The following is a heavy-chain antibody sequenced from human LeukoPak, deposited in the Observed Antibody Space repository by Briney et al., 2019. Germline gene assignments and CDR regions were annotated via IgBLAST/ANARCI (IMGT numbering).Heavy chain of an antibody. CDR1: GYSISSGYY. CDR3: ARLLVVVPAA. J-gene: IGHJ5*02. Sequence: SETLSLTCTVSGYSISSGYYWGWMRQPPGKGLEWIGSIYHSGSTYYNPSLKSRVTISVDTSKNQFSLKLSSVTAADTAVYYCARLLVVVPAAWGQGTLVTVSS. D-gene: IGHD2-2*01. V-gene: IGHV4-38-2*02. CDR2: IYHSGST.